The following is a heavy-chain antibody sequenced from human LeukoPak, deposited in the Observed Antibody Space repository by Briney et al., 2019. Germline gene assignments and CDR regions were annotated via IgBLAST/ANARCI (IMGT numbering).Heavy chain of an antibody. CDR2: IKQDGSEK. CDR3: AKDMKGGSYYDYFDY. Sequence: GGSLRLSCAASGFTFSSYWMVWVRQAPGKGLEWVASIKQDGSEKYYVDSMKGRFTISRDNAKNSLYLQMNSLRAEDTAVYYCAKDMKGGSYYDYFDYWGQGTLVTVSS. V-gene: IGHV3-7*01. CDR1: GFTFSSYW. D-gene: IGHD1-26*01. J-gene: IGHJ4*02.